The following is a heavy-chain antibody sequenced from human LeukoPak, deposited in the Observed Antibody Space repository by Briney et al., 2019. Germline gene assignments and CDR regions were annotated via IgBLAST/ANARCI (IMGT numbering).Heavy chain of an antibody. D-gene: IGHD3-3*01. V-gene: IGHV1-18*01. CDR3: ARAGHGDFWSGYPYYYCYMDV. J-gene: IGHJ6*03. CDR1: GYTFTSYG. CDR2: ISAYNGNT. Sequence: ASVKVSCKASGYTFTSYGISWVRQAPGQGLEWMGWISAYNGNTNYAQKLQGRVTMTTDTSTSTAYMELRSLRSDDTAVYYCARAGHGDFWSGYPYYYCYMDVWGKGTTVTVSS.